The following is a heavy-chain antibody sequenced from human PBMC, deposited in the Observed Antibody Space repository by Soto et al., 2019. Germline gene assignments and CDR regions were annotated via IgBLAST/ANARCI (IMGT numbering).Heavy chain of an antibody. V-gene: IGHV3-30*18. CDR1: GFTFSSYG. CDR2: ISYDGSNK. J-gene: IGHJ4*02. Sequence: QVQLVESGGGVVQPGRSLRLSCAASGFTFSSYGMHWVRQAPGKGLEWVAVISYDGSNKYYADSVKGRFTISRDNSKNRLYLKMNSLRAENTVVYYGANPRKFPPLLLSSFDYGAQGPLVPVPS. CDR3: ANPRKFPPLLLSSFDY.